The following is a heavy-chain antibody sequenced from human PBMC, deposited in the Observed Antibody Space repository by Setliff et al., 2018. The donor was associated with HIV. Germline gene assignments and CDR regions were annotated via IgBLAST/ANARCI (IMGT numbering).Heavy chain of an antibody. CDR1: GGTFSSYA. V-gene: IGHV1-69*10. J-gene: IGHJ4*02. Sequence: SVKVSCKASGGTFSSYAISWVRQAPGQGLERMGGIIPILGIANYAQKFQGRVTITADKTTSTAYMDLSSLSSDDTAVYYCSRDAYYDSSCYYFNGGFDYWGQGTLVTVSS. D-gene: IGHD3-22*01. CDR2: IIPILGIA. CDR3: SRDAYYDSSCYYFNGGFDY.